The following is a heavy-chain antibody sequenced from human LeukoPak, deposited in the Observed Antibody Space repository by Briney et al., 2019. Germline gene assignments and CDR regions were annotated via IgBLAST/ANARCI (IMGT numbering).Heavy chain of an antibody. V-gene: IGHV4-59*12. J-gene: IGHJ3*02. D-gene: IGHD5-18*01. CDR1: GGSIDTYY. Sequence: PSETLSLTCTVSGGSIDTYYWNWIRQPPGKGLEWIGYVFHTGSTNYNPSLKSRVTISVDKSKNQFSLKLSSVTAAGTPVYYCARFDTIDAFDIWGQGTMVTVSS. CDR2: VFHTGST. CDR3: ARFDTIDAFDI.